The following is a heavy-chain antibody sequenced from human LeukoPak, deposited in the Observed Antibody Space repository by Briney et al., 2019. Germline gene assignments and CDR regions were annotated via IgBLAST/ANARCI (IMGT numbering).Heavy chain of an antibody. Sequence: SQTLSLTCTVSGGSISSGDYYWSWIRQPPGKGLEWIGYIYYSGSTYYNPSLKSRVTISVDTSKNQFSLKLSSVTAADTAVYYCARHPGDIVVVRYWFDPWGQGTLVTVSS. CDR3: ARHPGDIVVVRYWFDP. J-gene: IGHJ5*02. CDR1: GGSISSGDYY. D-gene: IGHD2-2*01. V-gene: IGHV4-30-4*08. CDR2: IYYSGST.